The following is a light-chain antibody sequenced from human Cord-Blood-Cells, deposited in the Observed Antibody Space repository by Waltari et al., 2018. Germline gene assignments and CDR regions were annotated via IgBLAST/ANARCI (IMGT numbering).Light chain of an antibody. Sequence: DIQMTQSPFSLSASVGDRVTITCRASQSISSYLNWYQQKPGKAPKLLIYAASSLQSGVPSRFSGSGAGTDVTLTISSLQPEDFATYYCQQSYSTPPTLGQGTRLEIK. V-gene: IGKV1-39*01. CDR2: AAS. CDR1: QSISSY. CDR3: QQSYSTPPT. J-gene: IGKJ5*01.